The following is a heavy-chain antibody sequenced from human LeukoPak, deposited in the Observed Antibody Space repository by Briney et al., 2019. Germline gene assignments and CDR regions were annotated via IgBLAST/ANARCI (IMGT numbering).Heavy chain of an antibody. Sequence: PGGSLRLSCAASGFTFSSYGMHWVRQAPGKGLEWVAVISYDGSNKYYADSVKGRFTISRDNSKNTLYLQMNSLRAEDTAVYYCAKVADAFDIWGQGTMVTVSS. D-gene: IGHD2-15*01. CDR3: AKVADAFDI. CDR1: GFTFSSYG. J-gene: IGHJ3*02. V-gene: IGHV3-30*18. CDR2: ISYDGSNK.